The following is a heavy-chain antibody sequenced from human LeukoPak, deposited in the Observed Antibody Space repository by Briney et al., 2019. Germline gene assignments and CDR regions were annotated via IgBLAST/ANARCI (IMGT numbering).Heavy chain of an antibody. J-gene: IGHJ4*02. CDR2: ISGSGGST. CDR3: AKAKIYRYCSSTGCYGGVDY. V-gene: IGHV3-23*01. Sequence: GGSLRLSCAASGFTFSSYAMSWVRQAPGKGLEWVSAISGSGGSTYYADSVKGRFTISRDNSKNTLYLQMNSLRAEDTAVYYCAKAKIYRYCSSTGCYGGVDYWGQGTLVTVSS. D-gene: IGHD2-2*01. CDR1: GFTFSSYA.